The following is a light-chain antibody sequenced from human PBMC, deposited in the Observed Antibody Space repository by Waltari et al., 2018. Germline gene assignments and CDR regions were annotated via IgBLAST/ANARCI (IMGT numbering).Light chain of an antibody. CDR2: DVS. Sequence: QSALTQPASVSGSPAQSITISCTGPSSDVGGYNCVPWYQHHPGKAPKLLVFDVSNRPSGASNRFSGSKSGNTASLTIAGLQAGDEADYYCSSKTSSSTVVFGGGTKLTVL. CDR1: SSDVGGYNC. V-gene: IGLV2-14*03. CDR3: SSKTSSSTVV. J-gene: IGLJ2*01.